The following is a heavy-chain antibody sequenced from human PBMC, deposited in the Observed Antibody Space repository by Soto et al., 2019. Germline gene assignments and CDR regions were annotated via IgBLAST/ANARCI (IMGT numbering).Heavy chain of an antibody. CDR1: GLTFTDYW. J-gene: IGHJ4*02. CDR2: IKQDESEK. D-gene: IGHD1-26*01. CDR3: ASDSFRGTYYLRGVTYFFEE. V-gene: IGHV3-7*03. Sequence: PGGSLRLSCVTYGLTFTDYWMSWVRQAPGKGLEWVANIKQDESEKNYLDSVKGLFTISRDNAKNSLYLQMNSLRAEDTAVYYCASDSFRGTYYLRGVTYFFEEWGQGAPVTVSS.